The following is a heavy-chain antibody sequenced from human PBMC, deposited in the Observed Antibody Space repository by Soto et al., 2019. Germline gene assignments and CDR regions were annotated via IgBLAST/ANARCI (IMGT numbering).Heavy chain of an antibody. D-gene: IGHD3-22*01. CDR2: IYYSGST. CDR1: GGSISSYY. CDR3: ASYDRRGYGPYYYYYGMDV. V-gene: IGHV4-59*08. J-gene: IGHJ6*02. Sequence: SETLSLTCTVSGGSISSYYWSWIRQPPGKGLEWIGYIYYSGSTNYNPSPKSRVTISVDTSKNQFSLKLSSVTAADTAVYYCASYDRRGYGPYYYYYGMDVWGQGTTVTVSS.